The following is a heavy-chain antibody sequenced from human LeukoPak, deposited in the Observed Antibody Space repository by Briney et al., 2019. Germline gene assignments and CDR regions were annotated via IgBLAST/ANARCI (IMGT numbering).Heavy chain of an antibody. V-gene: IGHV1-69*05. D-gene: IGHD2-2*01. J-gene: IGHJ6*03. Sequence: SVKVSCKASGGTFSSYAISWVRQAPGQGLEWMGRIIPIFGTANYAQKFQGRVTITTDESTSTAYMELSSLRSEDTAVYYCATSGVVPAAHYYYYYMDVWGKGTTVTVSS. CDR2: IIPIFGTA. CDR3: ATSGVVPAAHYYYYYMDV. CDR1: GGTFSSYA.